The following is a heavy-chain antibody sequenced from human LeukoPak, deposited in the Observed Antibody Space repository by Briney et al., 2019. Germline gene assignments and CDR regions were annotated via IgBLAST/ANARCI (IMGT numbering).Heavy chain of an antibody. CDR1: RGSVKTYS. D-gene: IGHD4-11*01. CDR2: VSYSGAA. Sequence: SETLSLTCTVSRGSVKTYSWSWVRQPPGKGLEWIGYVSYSGAANYNPSLKSRVTISVDTSKNQFSLKLSSVTAADTAVYYCARRTTARAFDIWGQGTMVTVSS. J-gene: IGHJ3*02. V-gene: IGHV4-59*02. CDR3: ARRTTARAFDI.